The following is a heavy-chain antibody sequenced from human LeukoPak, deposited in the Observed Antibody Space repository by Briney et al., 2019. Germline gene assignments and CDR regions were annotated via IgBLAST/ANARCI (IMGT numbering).Heavy chain of an antibody. V-gene: IGHV3-9*01. J-gene: IGHJ4*02. CDR2: ISWNSGSI. CDR1: GFTFDDYA. CDR3: AKDSYDSSGYHLGFDY. D-gene: IGHD3-22*01. Sequence: GESLRLSCAASGFTFDDYAMQWVRQAPGKGLEWVSGISWNSGSIGYADSVKGRFTISRDNAKNSLYLQMNSLRAEDTALYYCAKDSYDSSGYHLGFDYWGQGTLVTVSS.